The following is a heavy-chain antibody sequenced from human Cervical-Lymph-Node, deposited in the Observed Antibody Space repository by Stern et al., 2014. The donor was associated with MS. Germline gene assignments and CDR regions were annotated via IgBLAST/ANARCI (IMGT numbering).Heavy chain of an antibody. V-gene: IGHV3-23*04. CDR1: GFTFSSYA. J-gene: IGHJ4*02. CDR2: ISGSGGST. Sequence: EVQLVESGGGLVQPGGSLRLSCAASGFTFSSYAMSWVRQAPGKGLEWVSAISGSGGSTYYADSVKGRVPISRDTSKNTLHLQLNSLRAEDTAVYYCAKDHPPQWRVPFDYWGQGTLVTVSS. D-gene: IGHD6-19*01. CDR3: AKDHPPQWRVPFDY.